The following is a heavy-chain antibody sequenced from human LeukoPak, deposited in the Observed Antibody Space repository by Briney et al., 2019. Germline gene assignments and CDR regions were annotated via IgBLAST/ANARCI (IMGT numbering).Heavy chain of an antibody. D-gene: IGHD6-13*01. V-gene: IGHV1-46*01. CDR1: GYSFTNYY. Sequence: GASVKVSCKASGYSFTNYYMHWVRQAPGQGLEWMGIINPSGGSTSYAQKFQGRVTMTRDTSTSTVYMELSSLRSEDTAVYYCAREGGISSSWYTPSNYGMDVWGQGTTVTVSS. CDR2: INPSGGST. CDR3: AREGGISSSWYTPSNYGMDV. J-gene: IGHJ6*02.